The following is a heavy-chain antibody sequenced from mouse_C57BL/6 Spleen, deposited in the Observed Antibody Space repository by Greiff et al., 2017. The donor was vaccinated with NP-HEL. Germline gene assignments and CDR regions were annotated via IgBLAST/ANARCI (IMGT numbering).Heavy chain of an antibody. Sequence: VQLKQSGPGLVKPSQSLSLTCSVTGYSITSGYYWNWIRQFPGNKLEWMGYISYDGSNNYNPSLKNRISITRDTSKNQFFLKLNSVTTEDTATYYCARDRDIYPFAYWGQGTLVTVSS. CDR3: ARDRDIYPFAY. CDR1: GYSITSGYY. V-gene: IGHV3-6*01. D-gene: IGHD3-3*01. J-gene: IGHJ3*01. CDR2: ISYDGSN.